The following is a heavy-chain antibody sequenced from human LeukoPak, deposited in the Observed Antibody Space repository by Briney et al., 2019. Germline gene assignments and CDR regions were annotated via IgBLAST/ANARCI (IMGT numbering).Heavy chain of an antibody. D-gene: IGHD7-27*01. V-gene: IGHV3-74*01. CDR2: MDSDGSST. CDR1: GFTFSSYW. J-gene: IGHJ4*02. CDR3: AKGKNRGFDY. Sequence: GGSLRLSCAASGFTFSSYWMHWVRQAPGKGLVWVSRMDSDGSSTSYADSVKGRFTISRDNSKNTLYLQMNSLRAEDTAVYYCAKGKNRGFDYWGQGTLVTVSS.